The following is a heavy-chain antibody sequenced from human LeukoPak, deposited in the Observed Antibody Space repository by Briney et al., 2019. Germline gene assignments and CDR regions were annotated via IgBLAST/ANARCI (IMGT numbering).Heavy chain of an antibody. CDR2: ISSSGSTI. D-gene: IGHD1-14*01. Sequence: GGSLRLSCAASGFSFSDYYMSWIRQPPGKGLEWVSYISSSGSTIYYADSVKGRFTISRDNAKNSLYLQMNSLRAEDTAVYYCARDTGRFLTSAYWGQGTLVTVSS. J-gene: IGHJ4*02. CDR1: GFSFSDYY. V-gene: IGHV3-11*01. CDR3: ARDTGRFLTSAY.